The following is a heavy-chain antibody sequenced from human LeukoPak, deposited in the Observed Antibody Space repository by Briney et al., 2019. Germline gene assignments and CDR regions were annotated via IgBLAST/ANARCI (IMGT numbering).Heavy chain of an antibody. CDR2: IYSDESST. D-gene: IGHD3-10*01. Sequence: GGSLRLSCAASRFTFSSYAMSWVRQAPGKGLEWVSRIYSDESSTYYADSVKGRFTISRDNAKNTLYLQMNSLRAEDTAMYYCARVSGSRNYYFGAFDIWGQGTMVTVSS. V-gene: IGHV3-74*01. J-gene: IGHJ3*02. CDR1: RFTFSSYA. CDR3: ARVSGSRNYYFGAFDI.